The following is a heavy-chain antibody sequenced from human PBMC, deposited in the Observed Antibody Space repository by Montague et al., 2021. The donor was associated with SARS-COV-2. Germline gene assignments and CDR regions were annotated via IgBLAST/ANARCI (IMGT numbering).Heavy chain of an antibody. CDR1: GGSISTYY. V-gene: IGHV4-59*08. Sequence: SDTLSLTCTVSGGSISTYYWSWIRQPPGKGLEWIGYIYYSGSTNYNPSLKSRVTISVDTSKNQFSLKLSSVTAADTAVYYCARHGPFVVVTAIHDTFDIWGQGTMVTVSS. J-gene: IGHJ3*02. D-gene: IGHD2-21*02. CDR3: ARHGPFVVVTAIHDTFDI. CDR2: IYYSGST.